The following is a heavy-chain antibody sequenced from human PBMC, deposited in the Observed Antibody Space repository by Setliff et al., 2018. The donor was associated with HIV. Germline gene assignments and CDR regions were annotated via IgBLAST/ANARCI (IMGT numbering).Heavy chain of an antibody. CDR3: ASTRFGGPTEPAGGRIDFDS. CDR1: GFIFTDYW. J-gene: IGHJ4*02. CDR2: IKQDGSET. D-gene: IGHD2-15*01. Sequence: GGSLRLSCVASGFIFTDYWMSWVRQAPGKGPEWVANIKQDGSETYYVDSVKGRFTISRDNAKDSVYLQMNGLGAEDTAVYYCASTRFGGPTEPAGGRIDFDSWGQGTQVTVSS. V-gene: IGHV3-7*05.